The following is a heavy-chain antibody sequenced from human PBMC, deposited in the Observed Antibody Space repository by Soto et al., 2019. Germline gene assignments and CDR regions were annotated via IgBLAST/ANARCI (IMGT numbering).Heavy chain of an antibody. CDR1: GFTFDDYA. J-gene: IGHJ4*02. CDR3: AKWGTGRIQLDPGFDY. V-gene: IGHV3-9*01. Sequence: GGSLRLSCAASGFTFDDYAMHWVRQAPGKGLEWVSGISWNSGSIGYADSVKGRFTISRDNAKNSLYLQMNSLRAEDTALYYCAKWGTGRIQLDPGFDYWGQGTLVTVSS. D-gene: IGHD5-18*01. CDR2: ISWNSGSI.